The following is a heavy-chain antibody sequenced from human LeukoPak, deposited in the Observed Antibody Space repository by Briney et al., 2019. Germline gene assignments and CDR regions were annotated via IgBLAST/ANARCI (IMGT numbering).Heavy chain of an antibody. Sequence: GGTLRLSCAASGFTFSSYGMSWVRQAPGKGLEWVSGIRAGGDNTYYADSVKGRFTISRDNSKNTLYLQMNSLRAEDTAVYYCARRAGGYSHPYDYWGQGTLVTVSS. CDR3: ARRAGGYSHPYDY. CDR2: IRAGGDNT. V-gene: IGHV3-23*01. J-gene: IGHJ4*02. CDR1: GFTFSSYG. D-gene: IGHD4-23*01.